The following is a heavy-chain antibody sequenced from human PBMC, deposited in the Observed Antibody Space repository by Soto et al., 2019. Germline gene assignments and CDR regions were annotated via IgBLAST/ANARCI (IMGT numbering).Heavy chain of an antibody. CDR1: GFTFSSYS. CDR3: AKDFGYNYGYDAFDI. D-gene: IGHD5-18*01. V-gene: IGHV3-23*01. J-gene: IGHJ3*02. CDR2: ISGSGGST. Sequence: PGGSLILSCAAYGFTFSSYSMSWVRQAPGKGLEWVSGISGSGGSTYCVDSVKGRFTISRDNSKNTLYLQMNSLRAEDTAVYYCAKDFGYNYGYDAFDIWGQGTMVTVSS.